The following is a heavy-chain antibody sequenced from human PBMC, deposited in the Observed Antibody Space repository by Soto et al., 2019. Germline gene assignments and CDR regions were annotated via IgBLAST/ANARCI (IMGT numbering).Heavy chain of an antibody. Sequence: QLQLQETGPGLVKPSETLSLTCTVSGGSISSSSYYWGWIRQPPGKGLEWIGSIYYSGSTYYNPSLKSRVTISVDTSKNQFSLKLSSVTAADTAVYYCKRTTVTNLGGSYWYFDLWGRGTLVTVSS. CDR3: KRTTVTNLGGSYWYFDL. CDR2: IYYSGST. D-gene: IGHD4-17*01. V-gene: IGHV4-39*01. CDR1: GGSISSSSYY. J-gene: IGHJ2*01.